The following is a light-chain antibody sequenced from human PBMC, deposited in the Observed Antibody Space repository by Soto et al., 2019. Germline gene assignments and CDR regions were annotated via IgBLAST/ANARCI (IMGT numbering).Light chain of an antibody. Sequence: NFMLTQPHSVSESPGKTVTISCTRSSGSIASNYVQWYQQRPGSAPTPVISEDNERPSGVPDRFSGSIDSSSNSASLTISGLKTDDEADYYCQSYHSGNVVFGGGTQLTV. CDR2: EDN. V-gene: IGLV6-57*04. CDR1: SGSIASNY. J-gene: IGLJ2*01. CDR3: QSYHSGNVV.